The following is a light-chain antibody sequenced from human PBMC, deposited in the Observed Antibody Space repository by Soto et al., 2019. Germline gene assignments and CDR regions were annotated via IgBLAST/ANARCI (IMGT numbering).Light chain of an antibody. J-gene: IGLJ2*01. Sequence: QSAPTQPPSASGSPGQSVTFSCTGTSSDVGDYNYVSWYQQYPGEAPKLMIYEVYKRPSGVPDRFSGSKSGNTASLTVSGLQPEDEADYYCSAYAGSSTCVFGGGTKLTVL. CDR1: SSDVGDYNY. CDR3: SAYAGSSTCV. V-gene: IGLV2-8*01. CDR2: EVY.